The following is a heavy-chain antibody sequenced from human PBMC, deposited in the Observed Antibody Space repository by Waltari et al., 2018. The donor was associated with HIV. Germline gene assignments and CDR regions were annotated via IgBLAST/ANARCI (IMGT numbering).Heavy chain of an antibody. D-gene: IGHD5-12*01. J-gene: IGHJ4*02. CDR3: ARVRVATMRRGYYFDY. V-gene: IGHV4-59*01. CDR2: IYYSGST. CDR1: GGSISSYY. Sequence: QVQLQESGPGLVKPSETLSLTCTVSGGSISSYYWRWIRQPPGKGLEWIGYIYYSGSTNYNPSLKSRVTISVDTSKNQFSLKLSSVTAADTAVYYCARVRVATMRRGYYFDYWGQGTLVTVSS.